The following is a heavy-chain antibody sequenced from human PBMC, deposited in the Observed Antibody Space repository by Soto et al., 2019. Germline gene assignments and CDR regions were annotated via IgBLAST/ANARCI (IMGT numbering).Heavy chain of an antibody. CDR2: IYHGGTT. V-gene: IGHV4-38-2*02. D-gene: IGHD6-19*01. Sequence: SETLSLTCTVSGYSISSGSYWGWIRQPPGKGPEWIASIYHGGTTFYNPSLKSRVTVSVDKSNNQFSLKLRSVTAADTAVYYCAKAHVRVVAGSTFGYWGHGTLVTVSS. J-gene: IGHJ4*01. CDR3: AKAHVRVVAGSTFGY. CDR1: GYSISSGSY.